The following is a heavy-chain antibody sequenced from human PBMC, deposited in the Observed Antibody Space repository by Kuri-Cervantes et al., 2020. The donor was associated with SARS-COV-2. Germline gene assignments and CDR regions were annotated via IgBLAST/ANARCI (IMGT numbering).Heavy chain of an antibody. CDR3: TRAGDIVVVPYYGMDV. Sequence: ASVKVSCKASGYTFTGYYMHWVRQAPGQGLEWMGWINPNSGGTNYAQEFQGRVTMTRDTSTRTVYMELTSLRSEDTAIYYCTRAGDIVVVPYYGMDVWGQGTTVTVSS. CDR2: INPNSGGT. D-gene: IGHD2-15*01. J-gene: IGHJ6*02. CDR1: GYTFTGYY. V-gene: IGHV1-2*02.